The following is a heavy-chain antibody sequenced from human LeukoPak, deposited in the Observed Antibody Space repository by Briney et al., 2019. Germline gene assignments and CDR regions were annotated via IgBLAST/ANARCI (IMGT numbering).Heavy chain of an antibody. J-gene: IGHJ4*02. Sequence: GGSLRLSCAASGFTFSGSAMHWVRQASGKGLEWVGRIRSKANSYATAYAASVKGRFTISRDDSKNTAYLQMNSLKTEDTAVYYCSSGGYCSSTSCYGVYWDQGILVTVSS. CDR3: SSGGYCSSTSCYGVY. V-gene: IGHV3-73*01. CDR1: GFTFSGSA. D-gene: IGHD2-2*01. CDR2: IRSKANSYAT.